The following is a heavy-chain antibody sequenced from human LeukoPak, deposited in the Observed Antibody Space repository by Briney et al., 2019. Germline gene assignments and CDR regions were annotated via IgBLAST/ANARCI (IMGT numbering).Heavy chain of an antibody. CDR1: GFTFTGYY. Sequence: PGRSLRLSCAASGFTFTGYYMHWVRQAPGQGLEWMGWINPNSGGTNYAQKFQGRVTMTRDTSISTAYMELSRLRSDDTAVYYCARSYCSSTSCQAELFDYWGQGTLVTVSS. CDR3: ARSYCSSTSCQAELFDY. V-gene: IGHV1-2*02. CDR2: INPNSGGT. D-gene: IGHD2-2*01. J-gene: IGHJ4*02.